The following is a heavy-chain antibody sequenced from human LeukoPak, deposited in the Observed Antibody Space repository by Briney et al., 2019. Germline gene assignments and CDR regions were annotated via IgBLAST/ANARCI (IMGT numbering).Heavy chain of an antibody. CDR3: AKALVGYCSGGSCYPPYYFDY. Sequence: GGSLRLSCAASGFTFDDNTMHWVRQAPGKGLEWVSAISGSGGSTYYADSVKGRFTISRDNSKNTLYLQMNSLRAEDTAVYYCAKALVGYCSGGSCYPPYYFDYWGQGTLVTVSS. D-gene: IGHD2-15*01. CDR2: ISGSGGST. V-gene: IGHV3-23*01. J-gene: IGHJ4*02. CDR1: GFTFDDNT.